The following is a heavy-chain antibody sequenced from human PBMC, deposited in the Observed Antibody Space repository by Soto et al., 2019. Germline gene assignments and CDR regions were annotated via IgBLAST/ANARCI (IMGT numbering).Heavy chain of an antibody. D-gene: IGHD4-17*01. V-gene: IGHV3-74*01. J-gene: IGHJ4*02. CDR2: INTDGRDT. CDR1: GFTFRNYW. CDR3: ARDFKDLR. Sequence: EVQLVESGGGLVQPGGSLRLSCAASGFTFRNYWMHWVRQAPGEGLVWVSSINTDGRDTRYAESVSGRITISRDNAKNMLYLQMSSLTAEDTARYYCARDFKDLRWGQGNLVTVSS.